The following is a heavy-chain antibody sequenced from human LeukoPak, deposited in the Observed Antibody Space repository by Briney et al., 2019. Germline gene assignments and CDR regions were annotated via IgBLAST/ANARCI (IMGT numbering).Heavy chain of an antibody. Sequence: SETLSLTCTVSVGSICSYYWSWIRQPPGKGLEWIGYIYYSGSTNYNPSLKSRVTISVDTSKNQFSLKLSSVTAADTAVYYCARDAGGYWGQGTLVTVSS. CDR2: IYYSGST. CDR1: VGSICSYY. V-gene: IGHV4-59*01. D-gene: IGHD2-8*02. CDR3: ARDAGGY. J-gene: IGHJ4*02.